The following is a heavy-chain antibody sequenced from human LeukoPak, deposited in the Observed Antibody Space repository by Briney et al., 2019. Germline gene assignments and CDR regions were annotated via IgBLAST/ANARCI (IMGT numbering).Heavy chain of an antibody. V-gene: IGHV1-2*02. J-gene: IGHJ6*03. CDR3: ARDGSGWYDAYYYYMDV. CDR2: INPNSGGT. D-gene: IGHD6-19*01. CDR1: GYTFTSCA. Sequence: GASVKVSCKASGYTFTSCAISWVRQAPGQGLEWMGWINPNSGGTNYAQKFQGRVTMTRDTSISTAYMELSRLRSDDTAVYYCARDGSGWYDAYYYYMDVWGKGTTVTVSS.